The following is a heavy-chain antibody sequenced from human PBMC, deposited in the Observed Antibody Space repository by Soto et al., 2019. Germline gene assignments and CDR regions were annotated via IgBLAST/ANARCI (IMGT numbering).Heavy chain of an antibody. Sequence: SETLSLTCTVSGDSISGYYWTWLRQPPGKGLQWIGYIYYTGNTNYNPSLEGRVTISVDTSNNQFSLQVRSVTAADTAVYFCAKYRRTDAEGYTFDYWGQGALVTVSS. V-gene: IGHV4-59*01. CDR2: IYYTGNT. J-gene: IGHJ4*02. CDR1: GDSISGYY. D-gene: IGHD2-15*01. CDR3: AKYRRTDAEGYTFDY.